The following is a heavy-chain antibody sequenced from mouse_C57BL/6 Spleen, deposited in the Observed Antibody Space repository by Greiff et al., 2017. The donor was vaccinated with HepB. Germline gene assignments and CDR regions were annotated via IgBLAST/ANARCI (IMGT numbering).Heavy chain of an antibody. Sequence: EVQLVESGGGLVKPGGSLKLSCAASGFTFSSYTMSWVRQTPEKRLEWVATISGGGGNTYYSDSVKGRFTISRDNAKNTLYLQMSSLRSEDTALCYCARHEDYAWFAYWGQGTLVTVSA. D-gene: IGHD2-4*01. V-gene: IGHV5-9*01. CDR2: ISGGGGNT. J-gene: IGHJ3*01. CDR1: GFTFSSYT. CDR3: ARHEDYAWFAY.